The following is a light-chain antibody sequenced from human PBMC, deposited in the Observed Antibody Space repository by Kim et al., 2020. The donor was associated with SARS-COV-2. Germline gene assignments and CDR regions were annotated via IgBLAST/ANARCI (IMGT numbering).Light chain of an antibody. J-gene: IGKJ4*01. CDR1: QSISSY. CDR3: KQSYSTPFT. CDR2: AAS. V-gene: IGKV1-39*01. Sequence: DIQMTQSPSSLSASVGDRVTITCRASQSISSYLNWYQQKPGKAPKLLIYAASSLQSGVPSRFSGSGSGTDFTLTINSLQPEDFATYYCKQSYSTPFTFGGGTKVDIK.